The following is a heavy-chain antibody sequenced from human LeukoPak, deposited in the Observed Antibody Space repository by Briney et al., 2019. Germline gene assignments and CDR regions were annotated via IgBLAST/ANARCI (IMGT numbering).Heavy chain of an antibody. CDR3: VYGDYYYSYFDY. CDR2: IKQDGSEK. CDR1: GFTFSSYW. J-gene: IGHJ4*02. Sequence: EGSLRLSCAASGFTFSSYWMSWVRQAPGKGLEWVANIKQDGSEKYYVDSVKGRFTISRDNAKNSLYLQMNSLRAEDTAVYYCVYGDYYYSYFDYWGQGTLVTVSS. D-gene: IGHD4-17*01. V-gene: IGHV3-7*01.